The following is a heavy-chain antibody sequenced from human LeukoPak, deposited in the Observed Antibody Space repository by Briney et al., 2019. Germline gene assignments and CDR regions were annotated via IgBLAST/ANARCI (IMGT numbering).Heavy chain of an antibody. V-gene: IGHV3-23*01. J-gene: IGHJ4*02. D-gene: IGHD3-22*01. Sequence: GGSLRLSCAASGFTFSSYAMSWVRRAPGKGLEWVSAISGSGGSTYYADSVKGRFTISRDNSKNTLYLQMNSLRAEDTAVYYCAKDQGTYYYDSSGYWNWGQGTLVTVSS. CDR3: AKDQGTYYYDSSGYWN. CDR1: GFTFSSYA. CDR2: ISGSGGST.